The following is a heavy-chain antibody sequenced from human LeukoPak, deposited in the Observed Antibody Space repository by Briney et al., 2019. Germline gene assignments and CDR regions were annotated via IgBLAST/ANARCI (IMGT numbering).Heavy chain of an antibody. V-gene: IGHV3-23*01. Sequence: GGSLRLSCAASGFTFSSYAMSWVRQAPGKGLEWVSVISGSGGRTYYADSVKGRFTISRDNSKNTLYLQMNSLRAEDTAVYYCAKSLGGVVGATGDYWGQGTLVTVSS. D-gene: IGHD1-26*01. CDR1: GFTFSSYA. CDR3: AKSLGGVVGATGDY. J-gene: IGHJ4*02. CDR2: ISGSGGRT.